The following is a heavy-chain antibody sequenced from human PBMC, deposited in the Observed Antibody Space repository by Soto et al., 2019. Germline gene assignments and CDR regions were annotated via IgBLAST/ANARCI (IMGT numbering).Heavy chain of an antibody. Sequence: EVQLVESGGGLVQPGGSLRLSCAAFGFTVSSNYISWVRQAPGKGLERVSVIYSGGTTYYADSVKGRFTISRDNSKNTLYLQMNSLRAEDTAVYYCARNGDSSDYRGWFDPWGQGTLVTVSS. D-gene: IGHD3-22*01. CDR1: GFTVSSNY. J-gene: IGHJ5*02. CDR2: IYSGGTT. CDR3: ARNGDSSDYRGWFDP. V-gene: IGHV3-66*01.